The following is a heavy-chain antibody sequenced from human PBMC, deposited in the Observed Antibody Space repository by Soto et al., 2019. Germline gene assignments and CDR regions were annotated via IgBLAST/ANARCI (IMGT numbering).Heavy chain of an antibody. CDR2: IIPILGIA. CDR1: GGTFSSYT. CDR3: AREGGHLTMIVVGNLDY. D-gene: IGHD3-22*01. Sequence: GASVKVSCKASGGTFSSYTISWVRQAPGQGLEWMGRIIPILGIANYAQKFQGRVTITADKSTSTAYMELSSLRSEDTAVYYCAREGGHLTMIVVGNLDYWGQGTLVTVSS. V-gene: IGHV1-69*04. J-gene: IGHJ4*02.